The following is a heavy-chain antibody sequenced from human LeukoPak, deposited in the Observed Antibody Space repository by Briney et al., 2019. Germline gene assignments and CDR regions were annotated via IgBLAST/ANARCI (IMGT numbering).Heavy chain of an antibody. CDR3: ARVFGTMYSSSSLDY. CDR2: ISSSGSTI. CDR1: GFTFSDYY. V-gene: IGHV3-11*04. J-gene: IGHJ4*02. D-gene: IGHD6-13*01. Sequence: PGGSLRLSCAASGFTFSDYYMSWIRQAPGKGLEWVSYISSSGSTIYYADSVKGRFTISRDNAENSLYLQMNSLRAEDTAVYYCARVFGTMYSSSSLDYWGQGTLVTVSS.